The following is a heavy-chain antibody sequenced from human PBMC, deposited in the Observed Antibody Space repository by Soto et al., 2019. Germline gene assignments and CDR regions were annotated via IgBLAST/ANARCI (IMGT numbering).Heavy chain of an antibody. CDR2: IYAGDSET. CDR1: GYEFISYW. Sequence: XESLKISCSTSGYEFISYWIAWVRQRPGEGLEWMGIIYAGDSETTYSPSFEGQVTISVDRSTATAYLQWSSLEASDSAIYYCARATAYNWFDHWGPGTLVTVSS. V-gene: IGHV5-51*01. J-gene: IGHJ5*02. CDR3: ARATAYNWFDH.